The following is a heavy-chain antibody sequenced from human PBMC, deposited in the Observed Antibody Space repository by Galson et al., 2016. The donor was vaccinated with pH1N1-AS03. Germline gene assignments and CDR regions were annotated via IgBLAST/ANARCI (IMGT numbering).Heavy chain of an antibody. CDR3: ARGRYSAFDI. D-gene: IGHD1-1*01. Sequence: CAISWDSVSSNIDAWNWIRQSPSGGLEWLGRTYWRSKRYNDYAVSVKSRITINPDTSKNQFSLQLNSVTPEVTAVDYCARGRYSAFDIWGQGTMVTVSS. CDR1: WDSVSSNIDA. J-gene: IGHJ3*02. V-gene: IGHV6-1*01. CDR2: TYWRSKRYN.